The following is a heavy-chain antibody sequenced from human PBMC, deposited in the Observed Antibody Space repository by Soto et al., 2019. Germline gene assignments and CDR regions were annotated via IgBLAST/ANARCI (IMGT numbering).Heavy chain of an antibody. CDR2: INPNSGGT. Sequence: ASVKVSCKASGYTFTGYYMHWVRQAPGQGLEWMGWINPNSGGTNYAQKFQGWVTMTRDTSISTAYMELSRLRSDDTAVYYCARESGLRFLEWFLYGMDVWGQGTTVTVSS. J-gene: IGHJ6*02. V-gene: IGHV1-2*04. D-gene: IGHD3-3*01. CDR1: GYTFTGYY. CDR3: ARESGLRFLEWFLYGMDV.